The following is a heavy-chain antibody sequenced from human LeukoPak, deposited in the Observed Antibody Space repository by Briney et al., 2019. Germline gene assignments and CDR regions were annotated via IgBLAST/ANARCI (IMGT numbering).Heavy chain of an antibody. Sequence: ASVKVSCKASGYTFTSYAMHWVRQAPGQRLEWMGWINAGNGNTKYSQKFQGRVTITRDTSASTAYMELSSLRSDDTAVYYCARDSLRFLEWSDAFDIWGQGTMVTVSS. CDR2: INAGNGNT. V-gene: IGHV1-3*01. CDR1: GYTFTSYA. CDR3: ARDSLRFLEWSDAFDI. D-gene: IGHD3-3*01. J-gene: IGHJ3*02.